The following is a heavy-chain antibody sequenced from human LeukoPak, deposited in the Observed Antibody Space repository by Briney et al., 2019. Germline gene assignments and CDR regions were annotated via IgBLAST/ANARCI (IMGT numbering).Heavy chain of an antibody. CDR1: GFTVSSNY. CDR3: ARGSVAGIGGVAYFDY. J-gene: IGHJ4*02. V-gene: IGHV3-53*01. Sequence: PSGGSLRLSCAASGFTVSSNYMSWVRQAPGKGLEWVSVIYSGGSTYYADSVKGRFTISRDNSKNTLYLQMNSLRAEDTAVYYCARGSVAGIGGVAYFDYWGRGTLVTVSS. D-gene: IGHD6-19*01. CDR2: IYSGGST.